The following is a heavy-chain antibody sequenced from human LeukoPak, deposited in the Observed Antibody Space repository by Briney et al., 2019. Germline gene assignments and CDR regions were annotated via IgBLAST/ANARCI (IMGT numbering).Heavy chain of an antibody. V-gene: IGHV3-74*01. Sequence: GGSLRLSCAASGFTFSSYAMSWVRRAPGKGLVWVSRVNGDGRTTTYADFVKGRFTISRDNAKNTLYLQMNSLRAEDTAVYYCARLQHGDLYAFDIWGQGTMVTVSS. CDR2: VNGDGRTT. J-gene: IGHJ3*02. CDR1: GFTFSSYA. CDR3: ARLQHGDLYAFDI. D-gene: IGHD4-17*01.